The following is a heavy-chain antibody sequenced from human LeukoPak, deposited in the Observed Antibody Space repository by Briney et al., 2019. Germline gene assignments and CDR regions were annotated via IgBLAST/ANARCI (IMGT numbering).Heavy chain of an antibody. J-gene: IGHJ5*02. Sequence: PETLSLTCIVSGGSVSCGSYYWSWIRHPPGKGLEWIGYIYYSGSTNYNPSLKIRVTISADTSKNQFSLKLSSVTAADTAVYYCARASKRGVAAAGPSWFDPWGRGTLVIVSS. CDR1: GGSVSCGSYY. CDR2: IYYSGST. CDR3: ARASKRGVAAAGPSWFDP. D-gene: IGHD6-13*01. V-gene: IGHV4-61*01.